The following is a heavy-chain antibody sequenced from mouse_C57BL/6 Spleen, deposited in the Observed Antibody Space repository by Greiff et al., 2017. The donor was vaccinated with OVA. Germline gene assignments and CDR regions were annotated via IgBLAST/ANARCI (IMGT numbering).Heavy chain of an antibody. V-gene: IGHV10-1*01. CDR2: IRSKSNNYAT. J-gene: IGHJ2*01. CDR3: VRQGFYDGYFDY. D-gene: IGHD2-3*01. CDR1: GFSFNTYA. Sequence: EVQLVESGGGLVQPKGSLKLSCAASGFSFNTYAMNWVRQAPGKGLEWVARIRSKSNNYATYYADSVKDRFTISRDDSESMLYLQMNNLKTEDTAMYYCVRQGFYDGYFDYWGQGTTLTVSS.